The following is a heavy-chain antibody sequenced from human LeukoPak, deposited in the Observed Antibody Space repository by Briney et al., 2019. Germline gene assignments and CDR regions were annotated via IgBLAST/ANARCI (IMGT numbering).Heavy chain of an antibody. V-gene: IGHV3-20*04. CDR2: INWNGGST. D-gene: IGHD3-10*01. CDR1: GFTFDDYG. Sequence: GGSLGLSCAASGFTFDDYGMSWVRQAPGKGLEWLSGINWNGGSTGYPDSVKGRFTISRDNAKNSLYLQMNSLRAEDTALYYCARDRGGRSLTLDYWGQGTLVTVSS. CDR3: ARDRGGRSLTLDY. J-gene: IGHJ4*02.